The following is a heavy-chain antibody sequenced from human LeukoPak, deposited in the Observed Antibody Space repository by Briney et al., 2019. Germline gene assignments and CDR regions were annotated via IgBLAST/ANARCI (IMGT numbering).Heavy chain of an antibody. Sequence: GGSLRLSCAASGFTFDDYGMSWVRQVPGKGLEWVSGINWNGGSTGNADSVKGRFTISRDNAKNSLYLQMNSLRAEDTAVYYCARDRSVVVPAAMDDYWGQGTLVTVSS. D-gene: IGHD2-2*01. CDR1: GFTFDDYG. J-gene: IGHJ4*02. V-gene: IGHV3-20*04. CDR2: INWNGGST. CDR3: ARDRSVVVPAAMDDY.